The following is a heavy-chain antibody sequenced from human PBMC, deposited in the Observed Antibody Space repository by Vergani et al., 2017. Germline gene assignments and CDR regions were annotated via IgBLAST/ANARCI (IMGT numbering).Heavy chain of an antibody. CDR3: AIRAAAGNSNWFDP. V-gene: IGHV1-69*04. D-gene: IGHD6-13*01. J-gene: IGHJ5*02. Sequence: QVQLVLSGAEVKKPGASVKVSCKASGGTFSSYAISWVRQAPGQGLEWMGRIIPILGIANYAQKFQGRVTITADKSTSTAYMELISLRSEDTAVYYCAIRAAAGNSNWFDPWGQGTLVTVSS. CDR2: IIPILGIA. CDR1: GGTFSSYA.